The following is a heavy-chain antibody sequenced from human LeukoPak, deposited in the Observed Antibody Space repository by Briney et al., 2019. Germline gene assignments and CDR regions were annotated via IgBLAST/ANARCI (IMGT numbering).Heavy chain of an antibody. CDR1: GFTFSSYW. J-gene: IGHJ3*02. Sequence: GGSLRLSCAASGFTFSSYWMHWVRQAPGKGLVWVSRINSDGSSTSYADSVKGRFTISRDNSKNTLYLQMNSLRVEDTAVYYCVLRGGALDIWGQGTMVTVSS. D-gene: IGHD3-16*01. CDR2: INSDGSST. V-gene: IGHV3-74*01. CDR3: VLRGGALDI.